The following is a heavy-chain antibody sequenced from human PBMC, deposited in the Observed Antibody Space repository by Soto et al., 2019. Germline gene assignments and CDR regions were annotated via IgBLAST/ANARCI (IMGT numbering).Heavy chain of an antibody. D-gene: IGHD2-2*02. V-gene: IGHV3-23*01. CDR1: GFTFSGYA. J-gene: IGHJ5*02. Sequence: QSGGSLRLSCAASGFTFSGYAMSWVRQAPGKGLEWVSAISGSGGSTYYADSVKGRFTISRDNSKNTLYLQMNSLRAEDTAVYYCAKGGRFEGLYYNWFDPWGQGTLVTVSS. CDR3: AKGGRFEGLYYNWFDP. CDR2: ISGSGGST.